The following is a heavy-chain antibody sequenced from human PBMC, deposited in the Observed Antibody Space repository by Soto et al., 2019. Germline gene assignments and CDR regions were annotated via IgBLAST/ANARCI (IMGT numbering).Heavy chain of an antibody. CDR3: ARSGHWSIGY. J-gene: IGHJ4*02. Sequence: PSETLSLTCAVSGDSISTDWWWTWVRQPPGKGLEWIGEIYQGESTTYNPSLKSRVTISVDKSKNHFFLELTSVTAADTAIYYCARSGHWSIGYWGQGTMVTVSS. CDR2: IYQGEST. CDR1: GDSISTDWW. V-gene: IGHV4-4*02. D-gene: IGHD1-26*01.